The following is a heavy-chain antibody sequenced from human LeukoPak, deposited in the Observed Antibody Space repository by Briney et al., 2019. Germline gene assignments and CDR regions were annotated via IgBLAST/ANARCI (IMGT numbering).Heavy chain of an antibody. CDR3: ATAAAGTFDFDY. J-gene: IGHJ4*02. V-gene: IGHV1-24*01. CDR1: GYTLTELS. Sequence: ASVKVSCKVSGYTLTELSMHWVRQAPGKGLEWMGGFDPEDGETIYAQKFQGRVTMTEDTSTDTAYMELSSLRSEDMAVYYCATAAAGTFDFDYWGQGTLVTVSS. CDR2: FDPEDGET. D-gene: IGHD6-13*01.